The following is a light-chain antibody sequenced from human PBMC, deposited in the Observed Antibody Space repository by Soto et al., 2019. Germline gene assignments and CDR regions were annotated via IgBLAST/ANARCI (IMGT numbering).Light chain of an antibody. V-gene: IGLV1-51*01. CDR1: SCNIENNY. J-gene: IGLJ2*01. CDR2: DNN. CDR3: GSSDISLNGVV. Sequence: QSVLTQPPSVSAAPGQKVTISCSGSSCNIENNYVSWYQQLPGKTAQHLIYDNNKRPSEIPDRFYGSKAGTSATLGITGSQNGEDADYYCGSSDISLNGVVFGGGTKVTVL.